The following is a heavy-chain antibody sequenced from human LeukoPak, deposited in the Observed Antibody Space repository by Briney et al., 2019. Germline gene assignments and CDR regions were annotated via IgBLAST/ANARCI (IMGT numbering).Heavy chain of an antibody. CDR3: AKDLAAGSY. Sequence: GGSLRLSCAASGFTFSSYGMHWVRQAPGKGLEWVAVISYDGSNKYYADSVKGRFTISRDNSENTLYLQMNSLRAEDAAVYYCAKDLAAGSYWGQGTLVTVSS. CDR1: GFTFSSYG. CDR2: ISYDGSNK. D-gene: IGHD6-13*01. V-gene: IGHV3-30*18. J-gene: IGHJ4*02.